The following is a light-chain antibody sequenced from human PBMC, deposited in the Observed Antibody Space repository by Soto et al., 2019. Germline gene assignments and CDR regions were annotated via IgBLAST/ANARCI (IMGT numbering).Light chain of an antibody. Sequence: QSVLTQPRSVSGSPGQSVTISCTGTSSDVGGYNYVSWYQQHPGKAPKLMIYDVSKRPSGVPDRFSGSKSGNTASLTISGLQAEDDADYYCCSYAGSYTSPYVFGTGTKV. CDR1: SSDVGGYNY. CDR2: DVS. CDR3: CSYAGSYTSPYV. J-gene: IGLJ1*01. V-gene: IGLV2-11*01.